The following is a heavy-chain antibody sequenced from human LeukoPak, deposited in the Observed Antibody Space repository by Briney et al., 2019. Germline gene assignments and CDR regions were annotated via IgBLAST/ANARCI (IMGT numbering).Heavy chain of an antibody. CDR3: ARDRGSSSWYYYYGMDV. J-gene: IGHJ6*02. CDR1: GYTFTSYG. Sequence: VASVKVSCKASGYTFTSYGISWVRQAPGQGLEWMGWISAYNGNTNYAQKLQGRVTMTTDTSTSTAYMELRSLRSDDTAVYYCARDRGSSSWYYYYGMDVWGQGTTVTVSS. CDR2: ISAYNGNT. D-gene: IGHD6-13*01. V-gene: IGHV1-18*01.